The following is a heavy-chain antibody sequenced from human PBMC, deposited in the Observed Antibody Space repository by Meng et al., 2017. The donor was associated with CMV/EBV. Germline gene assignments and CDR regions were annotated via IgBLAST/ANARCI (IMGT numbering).Heavy chain of an antibody. CDR3: ARDASFYYDSTGYHSAY. V-gene: IGHV1-18*01. Sequence: QVKLVQSGHEVKKPSASVKVSCKASGYTFNTFGISWVRQAPGQGLEWMGWISGYNGVTNYAPKMQGKVTMTTDPSTSTAYLELRSLRSDDTAVYFCARDASFYYDSTGYHSAYWGQGTLVTVSS. J-gene: IGHJ4*02. CDR2: ISGYNGVT. CDR1: GYTFNTFG. D-gene: IGHD3-22*01.